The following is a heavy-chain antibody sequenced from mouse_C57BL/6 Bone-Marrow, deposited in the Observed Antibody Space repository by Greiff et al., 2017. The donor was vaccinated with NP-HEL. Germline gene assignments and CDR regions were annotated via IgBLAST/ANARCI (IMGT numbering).Heavy chain of an antibody. CDR1: GYAFTNYL. CDR2: INPGSGGT. J-gene: IGHJ1*03. V-gene: IGHV1-54*01. D-gene: IGHD1-1*01. CDR3: ATVYYGSFYWYFDV. Sequence: QVQLKESGAELVRPGTSVKVSCKASGYAFTNYLIEWVKQRPGQGLEWIGVINPGSGGTNYNEKFKGKATLTADKSSSTAYMQLSSLTSEDSAVYCCATVYYGSFYWYFDVWGTGTTVTVSS.